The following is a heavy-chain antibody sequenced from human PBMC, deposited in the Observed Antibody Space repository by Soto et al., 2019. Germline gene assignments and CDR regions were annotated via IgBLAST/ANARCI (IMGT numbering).Heavy chain of an antibody. CDR2: INPSGAST. CDR1: GYTFTNYY. Sequence: ASVKVSCKASGYTFTNYYMNWVRQAPGQGLEWMGIINPSGASTRYPQKFQGRVTMTRDTSTSTVYMELNSLRSEDTAVYYCARELDYYDSITSTFDYWGQGTQVTVSS. D-gene: IGHD3-22*01. V-gene: IGHV1-46*01. J-gene: IGHJ4*02. CDR3: ARELDYYDSITSTFDY.